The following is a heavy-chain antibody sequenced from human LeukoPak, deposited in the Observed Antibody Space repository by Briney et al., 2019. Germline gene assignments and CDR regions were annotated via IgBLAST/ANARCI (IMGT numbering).Heavy chain of an antibody. V-gene: IGHV4-4*08. CDR1: GGSISSYY. CDR3: ARGQYSSGWYDSYYYYYMDV. Sequence: SETLSLTCTVSGGSISSYYWSWIRQPPGKGLEWIGYIYTSGSTNYNPSLKSRVTISVDTSKNQFSLKLSSVTAADTAVYYCARGQYSSGWYDSYYYYYMDVWGKGTTVTISS. D-gene: IGHD6-19*01. J-gene: IGHJ6*03. CDR2: IYTSGST.